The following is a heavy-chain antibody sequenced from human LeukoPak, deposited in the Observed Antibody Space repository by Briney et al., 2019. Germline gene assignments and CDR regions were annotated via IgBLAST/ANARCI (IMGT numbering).Heavy chain of an antibody. Sequence: PLASVKVSCKASGGTFSRYAVSWVRQAPGQGLEWMGGIIPIFGTANYAQKFQGRVTITTDESTSTAYMELSSLRSEDTAVYYCARDGIRGSGYYSGYMDVWGKGTTVTVSS. J-gene: IGHJ6*03. V-gene: IGHV1-69*05. CDR3: ARDGIRGSGYYSGYMDV. CDR1: GGTFSRYA. D-gene: IGHD3-3*01. CDR2: IIPIFGTA.